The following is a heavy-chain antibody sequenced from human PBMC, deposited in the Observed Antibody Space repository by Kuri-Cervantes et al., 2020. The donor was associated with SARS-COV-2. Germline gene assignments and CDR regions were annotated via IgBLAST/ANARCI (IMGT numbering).Heavy chain of an antibody. CDR3: ARQYSSSWDYYGMDV. Sequence: GESLKISCAASGFTFSSYAMHWVRQAPGKGLEWVAVISYDGSNKYYADSVKGRFTISRDNAKNSLYLQMNSLRAEDTAVYYCARQYSSSWDYYGMDVWGQGTTVTVSS. V-gene: IGHV3-30*07. D-gene: IGHD6-13*01. J-gene: IGHJ6*02. CDR1: GFTFSSYA. CDR2: ISYDGSNK.